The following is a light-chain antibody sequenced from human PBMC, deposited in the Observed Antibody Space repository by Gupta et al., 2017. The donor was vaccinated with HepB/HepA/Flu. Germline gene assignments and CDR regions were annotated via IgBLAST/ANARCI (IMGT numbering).Light chain of an antibody. CDR3: SSYTRGSSLSNV. J-gene: IGLJ1*01. CDR1: YSNVGGYNY. Sequence: QSALTQPASVSGSPGQSITISCTGTYSNVGGYNYVSWYQQHPGKAPQLIIYDVSNRPSGLSNRFSGSKSGNTASLTISGLQAEDEADYYCSSYTRGSSLSNVFGTGTKVTVL. V-gene: IGLV2-14*03. CDR2: DVS.